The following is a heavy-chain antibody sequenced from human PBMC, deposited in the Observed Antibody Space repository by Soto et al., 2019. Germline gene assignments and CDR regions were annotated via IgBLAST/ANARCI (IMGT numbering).Heavy chain of an antibody. J-gene: IGHJ4*02. CDR3: ARGIQLWPSTYYFYY. CDR2: IYYSGST. D-gene: IGHD5-18*01. Sequence: QVQLQESGPGLVKPSETLSLTCTVSGGSISSYYWSWIRQPPGKRLEWIGYIYYSGSTNYNPSLKSRVTISVDSSKNQFSLKLSSVTAADTALYYCARGIQLWPSTYYFYYWGQGTLVTVSS. V-gene: IGHV4-59*01. CDR1: GGSISSYY.